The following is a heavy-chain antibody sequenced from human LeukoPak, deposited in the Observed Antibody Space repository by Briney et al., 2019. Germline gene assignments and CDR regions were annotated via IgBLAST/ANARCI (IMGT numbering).Heavy chain of an antibody. CDR1: GGSISNYY. Sequence: SETLSLTCTVSGGSISNYYWSWIRQPAGKGLEWIGRIYTSGSTSYNPSLKSRVTMSVDTSKNQFSLKLSSVTAADTAVYYCSRGGRYNYNSVAYFDPWGQGTLVTVSS. CDR3: SRGGRYNYNSVAYFDP. D-gene: IGHD1-1*01. V-gene: IGHV4-4*07. J-gene: IGHJ5*02. CDR2: IYTSGST.